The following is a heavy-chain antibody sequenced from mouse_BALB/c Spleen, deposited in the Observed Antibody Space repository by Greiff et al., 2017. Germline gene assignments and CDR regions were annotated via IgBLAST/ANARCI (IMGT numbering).Heavy chain of an antibody. CDR1: GYTFTSYW. Sequence: QVQLKESGAELARPGASVKLSCKASGYTFTSYWMQWVKQRPGQGLEWIGAIYPGDGDTRYTQKFKGKATLTADKSSSTAYMQLSSLASEDSAVYYCARESYGYGFAYWGQGTLVTVSA. V-gene: IGHV1-87*01. D-gene: IGHD1-2*01. J-gene: IGHJ3*01. CDR2: IYPGDGDT. CDR3: ARESYGYGFAY.